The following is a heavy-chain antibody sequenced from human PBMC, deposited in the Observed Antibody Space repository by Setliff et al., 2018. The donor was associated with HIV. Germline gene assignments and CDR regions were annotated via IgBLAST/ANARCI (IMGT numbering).Heavy chain of an antibody. V-gene: IGHV4-61*02. CDR1: GYSISSGYY. CDR2: IYTSGST. J-gene: IGHJ4*02. Sequence: ASETLSLTCAVSGYSISSGYYWGWIRQPAGKGLEWIGRIYTSGSTNYNPSLKSRVTISVDTSKNQFSLKLRSVTAADMALYYCAKDSSHYYGSGSSFDYWGQGTLVTVSS. CDR3: AKDSSHYYGSGSSFDY. D-gene: IGHD3-10*01.